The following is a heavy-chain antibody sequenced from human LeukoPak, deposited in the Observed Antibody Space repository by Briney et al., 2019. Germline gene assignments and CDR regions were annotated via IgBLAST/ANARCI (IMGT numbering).Heavy chain of an antibody. Sequence: GGSLRLSCAASGFIFSSHGMNWARQAPGKGLEWVSSIDSSGGYMFYADSVKGRFIISRDNAKDSLYLQMNSLRVEDTAVYYCLRGARRDYWGQGTLVTVSS. CDR3: LRGARRDY. CDR2: IDSSGGYM. CDR1: GFIFSSHG. J-gene: IGHJ4*02. V-gene: IGHV3-21*06. D-gene: IGHD6-6*01.